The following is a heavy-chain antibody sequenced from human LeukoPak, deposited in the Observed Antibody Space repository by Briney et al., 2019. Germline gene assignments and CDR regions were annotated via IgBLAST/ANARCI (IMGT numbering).Heavy chain of an antibody. Sequence: SETLSLTCTVSGYSISSGYYWGWIQQPPGKGLEWIGSIYHSGSTYYNPSLKSRVTISVDTSKNQFSLKLSSVTAADTAVYYCARGMDYGDYKSGFDYWGQGTLVTVSS. CDR2: IYHSGST. D-gene: IGHD4-17*01. CDR1: GYSISSGYY. V-gene: IGHV4-38-2*02. CDR3: ARGMDYGDYKSGFDY. J-gene: IGHJ4*02.